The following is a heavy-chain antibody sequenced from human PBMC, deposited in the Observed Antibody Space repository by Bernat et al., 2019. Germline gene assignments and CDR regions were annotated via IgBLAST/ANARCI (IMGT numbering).Heavy chain of an antibody. J-gene: IGHJ5*02. D-gene: IGHD2-15*01. V-gene: IGHV4-31*03. CDR2: IYYSGST. CDR3: ARGIGVAAVNNWFDP. CDR1: GGSISSGGYY. Sequence: QVQLQESGPGLVKPSQTLSLTCTVSGGSISSGGYYWSWIRRHPGKGLEWIGYIYYSGSTYYNPSLKSRVTISVDTSKNQFSLKLSSVTAADTAVYYCARGIGVAAVNNWFDPWGQGTLVTVSS.